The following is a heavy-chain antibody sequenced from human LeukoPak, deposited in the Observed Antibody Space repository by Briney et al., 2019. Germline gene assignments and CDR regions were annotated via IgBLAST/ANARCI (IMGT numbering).Heavy chain of an antibody. CDR2: ISSDGGAT. J-gene: IGHJ6*02. V-gene: IGHV3-64*01. CDR3: ARFREDKTPYDGMDV. Sequence: QPGGSLRLSCTASGFTLSSYALHWVRQAPGKGLEYVSAISSDGGATYYANSVKGRFTISRDNSKNTLYLQMGSLRAEDMAVYYCARFREDKTPYDGMDVWGQGTTVTVSS. CDR1: GFTLSSYA.